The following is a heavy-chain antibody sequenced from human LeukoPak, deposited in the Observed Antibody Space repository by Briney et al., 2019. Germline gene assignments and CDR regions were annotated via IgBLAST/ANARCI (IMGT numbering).Heavy chain of an antibody. CDR2: FNPEDGET. V-gene: IGHV1-24*01. D-gene: IGHD5-12*01. Sequence: ASVKVSCKVSGYTLTELSMHWVRQAPGKGLEWMGGFNPEDGETIYAQKFQGRVTMTEDTSTDTAYMELSSLRSEDTAVYYCATGGIVARSYGMDVWGQGTTVTVSS. J-gene: IGHJ6*02. CDR1: GYTLTELS. CDR3: ATGGIVARSYGMDV.